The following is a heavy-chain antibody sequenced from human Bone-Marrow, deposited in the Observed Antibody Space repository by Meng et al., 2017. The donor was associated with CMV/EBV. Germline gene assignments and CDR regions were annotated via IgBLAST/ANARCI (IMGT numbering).Heavy chain of an antibody. V-gene: IGHV1-46*01. CDR1: GYTFTSYD. D-gene: IGHD2-2*01. Sequence: ASVKVSCKASGYTFTSYDMHWVRQAPGQGLEWMGIINPSGGTTSYAQKFQGRVTMARDTSTSTVYMELSSLRSEDTAVYYWAGGRPDIVVVPRTGFDYWGQGTLVTVSS. J-gene: IGHJ4*02. CDR3: AGGRPDIVVVPRTGFDY. CDR2: INPSGGTT.